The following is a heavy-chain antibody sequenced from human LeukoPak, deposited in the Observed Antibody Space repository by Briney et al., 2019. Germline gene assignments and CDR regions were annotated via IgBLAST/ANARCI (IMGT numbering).Heavy chain of an antibody. CDR2: ISSSSSYT. D-gene: IGHD2/OR15-2a*01. CDR3: AKYFWSKKVIDY. V-gene: IGHV3-11*03. Sequence: PGGSLRLSCAVSGFTFSDYYMSWIRQAPGKGLEWVSYISSSSSYTNYADSVKGRFTISRDNAKNSLYLQMNSLRAEDTAVYYCAKYFWSKKVIDYWSQGALVTVSS. CDR1: GFTFSDYY. J-gene: IGHJ4*02.